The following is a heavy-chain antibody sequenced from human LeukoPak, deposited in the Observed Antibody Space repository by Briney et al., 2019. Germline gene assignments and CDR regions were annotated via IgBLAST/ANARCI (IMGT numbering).Heavy chain of an antibody. V-gene: IGHV3-7*01. CDR1: GFTFSSYW. Sequence: PGGSLRLSCAASGFTFSSYWMGWVRQAPGKGLEWVANMKYDGSEKDYVDSVKGRFTISRDNAKNSLYLQMNSLRAEDTAVYYCARDIAAAGLFFDYWGQGTLVTVSS. CDR3: ARDIAAAGLFFDY. D-gene: IGHD6-13*01. CDR2: MKYDGSEK. J-gene: IGHJ4*02.